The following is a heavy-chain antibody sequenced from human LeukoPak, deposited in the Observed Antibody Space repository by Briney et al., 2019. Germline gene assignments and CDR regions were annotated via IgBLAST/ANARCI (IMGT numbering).Heavy chain of an antibody. CDR2: ISSYNGVA. CDR3: AKKKKQTTAIDY. V-gene: IGHV1-18*01. J-gene: IGHJ4*02. D-gene: IGHD6-25*01. CDR1: GYTFTTYG. Sequence: GSVNVSSTASGYTFTTYGFSTVRQAPGQELEWMRWISSYNGVADSAQTLHGRVTMTTDTSTSTTYMELRSLRSDDTAVYYCAKKKKQTTAIDYWGQGTLVTVSS.